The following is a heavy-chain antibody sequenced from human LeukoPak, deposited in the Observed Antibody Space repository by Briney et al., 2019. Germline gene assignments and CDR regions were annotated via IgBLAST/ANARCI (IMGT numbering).Heavy chain of an antibody. J-gene: IGHJ5*02. Sequence: GGSLRLSCAASGFTVSSNYMSWVRQAPGKGLEWVSVIYSGGSTYYADSVKGRFTISRDNAKNTVYLQMNSLRPDDTGVYYCARDKAGYCGGGSCPWGQGTLVTVSS. CDR2: IYSGGST. D-gene: IGHD2-15*01. CDR3: ARDKAGYCGGGSCP. CDR1: GFTVSSNY. V-gene: IGHV3-66*01.